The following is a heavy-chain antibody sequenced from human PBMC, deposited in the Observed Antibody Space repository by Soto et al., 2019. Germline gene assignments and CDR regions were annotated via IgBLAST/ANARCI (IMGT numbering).Heavy chain of an antibody. CDR2: IYYSGST. V-gene: IGHV4-39*01. D-gene: IGHD4-17*01. J-gene: IGHJ3*02. Sequence: QLQLQESCPGLVKPSETLSLTCTVSGGSISSSSYYWGLIRQPPGKGLAWIGSIYYSGSTYYNPSLKSRVTLSVDTSKNQFSLKLSSVTAEDTAVYYCARQNMNTVTNDAFAIWGQGTMVTVSS. CDR3: ARQNMNTVTNDAFAI. CDR1: GGSISSSSYY.